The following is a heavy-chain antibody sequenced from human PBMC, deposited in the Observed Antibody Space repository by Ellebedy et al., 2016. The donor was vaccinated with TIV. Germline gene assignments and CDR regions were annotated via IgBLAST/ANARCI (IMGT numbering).Heavy chain of an antibody. Sequence: ASVKVSXXASGYTFTSYYMHWVRQAPGQGLEWMGIINPSGGSTSYAQKFQGRVTMTRDTSTSTVYMELSSLRSEDTAVYYCARVFTSGYYDSSGYYLDYWGQGTLVTVSS. V-gene: IGHV1-46*01. CDR1: GYTFTSYY. J-gene: IGHJ4*02. CDR2: INPSGGST. D-gene: IGHD3-22*01. CDR3: ARVFTSGYYDSSGYYLDY.